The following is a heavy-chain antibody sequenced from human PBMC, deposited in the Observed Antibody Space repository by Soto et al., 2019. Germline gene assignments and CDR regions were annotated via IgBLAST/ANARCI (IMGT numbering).Heavy chain of an antibody. CDR3: ARHVGFYWYFDL. V-gene: IGHV3-30*14. CDR2: ISYDCRT. J-gene: IGHJ2*01. D-gene: IGHD1-26*01. CDR1: GFTFSSYA. Sequence: GGSLRLSCAASGFTFSSYAMHWVRQAPGKGLEWVAVISYDCRTYYADSVKGRFTISTDNSKDTLYLQMNSLIPDDTAIYYCARHVGFYWYFDLWGRGTLVTVSS.